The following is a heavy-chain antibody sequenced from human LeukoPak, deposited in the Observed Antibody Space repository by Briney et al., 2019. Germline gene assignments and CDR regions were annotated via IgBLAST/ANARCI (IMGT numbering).Heavy chain of an antibody. D-gene: IGHD6-13*01. CDR3: AKIAAAGTSFDY. CDR1: GYTFTGYY. CDR2: INPNSGGT. Sequence: ASVKVSCKASGYTFTGYYMHWVRRAPGQGLEWMGWINPNSGGTNYAQKFQGRVTMTRDTSISTAYMELSRLRSDDTAVYYCAKIAAAGTSFDYWGQGTLVTVSS. J-gene: IGHJ4*02. V-gene: IGHV1-2*02.